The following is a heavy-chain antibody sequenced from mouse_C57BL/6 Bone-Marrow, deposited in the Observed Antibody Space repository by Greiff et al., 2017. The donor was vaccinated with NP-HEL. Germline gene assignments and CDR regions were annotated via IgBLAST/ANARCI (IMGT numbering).Heavy chain of an antibody. D-gene: IGHD1-1*01. CDR2: ISSGGSYT. J-gene: IGHJ1*03. CDR1: GFTFSSYG. Sequence: DVQLVESGGDLVKPGGSLKLSCAASGFTFSSYGMSWVRQTPDKRLEWVATISSGGSYTYYPDSVKGRFTISRDNAKNTLYLQMSSLKSEDTAMYYCAKHLYYHWYFDVWGTGTTVTVSS. CDR3: AKHLYYHWYFDV. V-gene: IGHV5-6*01.